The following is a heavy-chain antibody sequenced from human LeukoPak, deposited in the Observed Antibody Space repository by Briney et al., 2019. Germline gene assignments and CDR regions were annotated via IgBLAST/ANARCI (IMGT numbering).Heavy chain of an antibody. CDR3: ARTSSCNSNWFHP. CDR1: GFTFSSYD. Sequence: GGSLRLSCAASGFTFSSYDMYWVRQAPGKGLDWVGFVWYDGGEKYYADSVKGRFTISRSNAENSLYLQMNSLRAEDTAVYYCARTSSCNSNWFHPWGQGTLVTVSS. CDR2: VWYDGGEK. D-gene: IGHD6-13*01. V-gene: IGHV3-33*07. J-gene: IGHJ5*02.